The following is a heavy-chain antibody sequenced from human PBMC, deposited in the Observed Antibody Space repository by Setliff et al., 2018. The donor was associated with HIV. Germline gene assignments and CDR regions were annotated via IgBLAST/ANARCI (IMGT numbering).Heavy chain of an antibody. D-gene: IGHD6-6*01. CDR3: VRDHRPPNNTWHHWFDP. V-gene: IGHV3-48*03. CDR1: GFTFSSYE. Sequence: PGGSLRLSCAASGFTFSSYEMNWVRQAPGKELEWVSYISSSGGTIYYADSVKGRVTISRDNSKNSRNLQMNSLRAEDTAVYYCVRDHRPPNNTWHHWFDPWGQGTLVTVSS. CDR2: ISSSGGTI. J-gene: IGHJ5*02.